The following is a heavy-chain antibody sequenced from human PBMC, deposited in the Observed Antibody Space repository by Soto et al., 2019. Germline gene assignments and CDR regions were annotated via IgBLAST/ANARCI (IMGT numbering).Heavy chain of an antibody. D-gene: IGHD3-16*01. CDR3: ATGWGSGTSFYAFDI. CDR2: IRSKTAGETT. V-gene: IGHV3-15*01. Sequence: EVHLVESGGGLVKPGGSLRLSCVASGFSFSYAWMSWVRQAPGKGLEWVGRIRSKTAGETTEYAAPGQGRFTISRDDSKNALYLQMNSLKTEDTAVYYCATGWGSGTSFYAFDIWGQGTVVTVSS. J-gene: IGHJ3*02. CDR1: GFSFSYAW.